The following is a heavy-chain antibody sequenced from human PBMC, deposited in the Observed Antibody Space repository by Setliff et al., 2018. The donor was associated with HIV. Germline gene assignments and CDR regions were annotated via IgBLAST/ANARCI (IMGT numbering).Heavy chain of an antibody. D-gene: IGHD3-10*01. J-gene: IGHJ5*02. Sequence: TLSLTCTVSGGSFNNYHWSWIRQPAGKGLEWIGRIYDSGATNYKPSLKSRVTMSIDKSNNQFSLYLTSVTAADTAIYYCARDRHYYGSGSYGPWGQGTLVTVSS. CDR3: ARDRHYYGSGSYGP. CDR2: IYDSGAT. V-gene: IGHV4-4*07. CDR1: GGSFNNYH.